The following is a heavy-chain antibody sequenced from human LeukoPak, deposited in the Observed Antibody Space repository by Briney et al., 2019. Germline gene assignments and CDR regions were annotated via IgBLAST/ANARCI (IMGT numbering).Heavy chain of an antibody. CDR1: GFTFSSYW. Sequence: GGSLRLSCAASGFTFSSYWMSWVRQAPGKGLEWVGRIKSKTDGGTTDYAAPVKGRFTISRDDSKNTLYLQMNSLKTEDTAVYYCTTTGYSSGWETGYFDYWGQGTLVTVSS. CDR3: TTTGYSSGWETGYFDY. J-gene: IGHJ4*02. V-gene: IGHV3-15*01. CDR2: IKSKTDGGTT. D-gene: IGHD6-19*01.